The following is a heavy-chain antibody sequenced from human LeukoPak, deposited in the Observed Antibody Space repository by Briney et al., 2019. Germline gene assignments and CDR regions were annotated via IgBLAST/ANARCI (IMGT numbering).Heavy chain of an antibody. CDR3: ARDLYPGSDSSSWLYYYYYYGMDV. V-gene: IGHV1-18*01. Sequence: ASVKVSCKASGYTFTSYGISWVRQAPGQGLEWMGWISAYNGNTNYAQKLQGRVTMTTDTSTSTAYMELRSLRSDDTAVYYCARDLYPGSDSSSWLYYYYYYGMDVWGQGTTVTVSS. CDR2: ISAYNGNT. D-gene: IGHD6-13*01. CDR1: GYTFTSYG. J-gene: IGHJ6*02.